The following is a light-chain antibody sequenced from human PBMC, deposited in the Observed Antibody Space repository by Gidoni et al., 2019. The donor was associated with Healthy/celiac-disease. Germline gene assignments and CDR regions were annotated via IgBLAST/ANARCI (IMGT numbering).Light chain of an antibody. Sequence: QSALTQSASVSGSPGQSITISCTGTSSYVGGYNYGYWYQQHPGKAPKLMIYEVSNRPSGVSNRFAGSKSGNTASLTISGLQAEDEADYYCSSYTSSSTPHYVFGTGTKVTVL. V-gene: IGLV2-14*01. CDR3: SSYTSSSTPHYV. CDR1: SSYVGGYNY. CDR2: EVS. J-gene: IGLJ1*01.